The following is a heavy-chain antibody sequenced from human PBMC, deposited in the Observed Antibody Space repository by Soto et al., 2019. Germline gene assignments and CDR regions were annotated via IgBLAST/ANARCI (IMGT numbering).Heavy chain of an antibody. CDR3: ARAARDSSSSAVYYYGMDV. J-gene: IGHJ6*02. D-gene: IGHD6-6*01. CDR1: GGSFSGYY. V-gene: IGHV4-34*01. CDR2: INHSGST. Sequence: QVQLQQWGAGLLKPSETLSLTCAVYGGSFSGYYWSWIRQPPGKGLEWIGEINHSGSTNYNPSLKSRVTISVDTSKNQFSLKLSSVTAADTAVYYCARAARDSSSSAVYYYGMDVWGQGTTVTVSS.